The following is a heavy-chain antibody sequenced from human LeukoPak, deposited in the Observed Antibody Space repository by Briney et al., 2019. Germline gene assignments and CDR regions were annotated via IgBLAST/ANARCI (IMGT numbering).Heavy chain of an antibody. CDR3: ARDRDTAMGL. J-gene: IGHJ4*02. V-gene: IGHV3-30-3*01. Sequence: GGSLRLSCAASGFTFSNYAMHWVRQAPGKGLEWVAIISYDGNDKYYTDSVKGRFTISRDKSKNTLYLQMNSRRAEDTAVYYCARDRDTAMGLWGQGTLVTVSS. CDR2: ISYDGNDK. D-gene: IGHD5-18*01. CDR1: GFTFSNYA.